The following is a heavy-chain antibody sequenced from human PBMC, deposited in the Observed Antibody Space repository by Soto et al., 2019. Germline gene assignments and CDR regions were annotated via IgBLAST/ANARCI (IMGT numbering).Heavy chain of an antibody. CDR3: AKGGKQYFDY. Sequence: QAQLVESGGGVVQPGRSLRLSCAASGFTFSSYGMHWVRQAPGKGLEWVAVISYDGSNKYYADSVKGRFTISRDNSKNTLYLQMNSLRAEDTAVYYCAKGGKQYFDYWGQGTLVTVSS. V-gene: IGHV3-30*18. CDR2: ISYDGSNK. CDR1: GFTFSSYG. J-gene: IGHJ4*02.